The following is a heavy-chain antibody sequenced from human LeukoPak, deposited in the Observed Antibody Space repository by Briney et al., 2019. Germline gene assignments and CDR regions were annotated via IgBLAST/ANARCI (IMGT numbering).Heavy chain of an antibody. CDR2: IYYTGGT. CDR3: ARAPGAFDI. V-gene: IGHV4-31*03. J-gene: IGHJ3*02. Sequence: SQTLSLTCTVSGDSIISGSYYWAWIRQHPGKGLEWIGYIYYTGGTHYNPSLKSRLTISVDTSESHFSLKLSSVTAADTAIYFCARAPGAFDIWGQGTMVTVSS. CDR1: GDSIISGSYY.